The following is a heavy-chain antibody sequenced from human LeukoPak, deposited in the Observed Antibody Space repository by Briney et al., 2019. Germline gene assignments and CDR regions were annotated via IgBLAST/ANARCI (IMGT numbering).Heavy chain of an antibody. CDR3: AKGHIVVVTAILNFDY. CDR1: GGSISSGSYY. Sequence: SETLSLTCTVSGGSISSGSYYWSWIRQPAGKGLEWIGRIYTSGSTNYNPSLKSRVTISVDTSKNQFSLKLSSVTAADTAVYYCAKGHIVVVTAILNFDYWGQGTLVTVSS. V-gene: IGHV4-61*02. D-gene: IGHD2-21*02. J-gene: IGHJ4*02. CDR2: IYTSGST.